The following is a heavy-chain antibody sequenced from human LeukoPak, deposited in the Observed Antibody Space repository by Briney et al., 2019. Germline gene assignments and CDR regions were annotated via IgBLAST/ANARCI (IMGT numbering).Heavy chain of an antibody. D-gene: IGHD3-22*01. V-gene: IGHV4-34*01. CDR1: GGSFSGYY. J-gene: IGHJ6*03. CDR2: INHSGST. Sequence: SETLSLTCAVYGGSFSGYYWSWIRQPPGKGLEWIGEINHSGSTNYNPSLKSRVTISVDTSKNQFSLKLSSVTAADTAVYYCARDSPGYYYDSSGYENYYYYMDVWGKGTTVTVSS. CDR3: ARDSPGYYYDSSGYENYYYYMDV.